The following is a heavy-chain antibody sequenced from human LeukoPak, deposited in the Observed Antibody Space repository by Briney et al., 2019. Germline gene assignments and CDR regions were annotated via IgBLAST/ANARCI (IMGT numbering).Heavy chain of an antibody. V-gene: IGHV1-2*02. CDR2: INPNSGGT. Sequence: ASVKVSCKASGYTFTGYYVHWVRQAPGQGLEWMGWINPNSGGTNYAQKFQGRVTMTRDTSISTAYMELSRLRSDDTAVYYCARTYYDILTGQPDAFDIWGQGTMVTVSS. CDR3: ARTYYDILTGQPDAFDI. CDR1: GYTFTGYY. J-gene: IGHJ3*02. D-gene: IGHD3-9*01.